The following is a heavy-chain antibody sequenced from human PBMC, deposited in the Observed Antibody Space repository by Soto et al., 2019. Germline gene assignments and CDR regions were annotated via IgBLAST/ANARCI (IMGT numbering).Heavy chain of an antibody. CDR1: GGSISSGGYY. Sequence: PSETLSLTCTVSGGSISSGGYYWSWIRQHPGKGLEWIGYIYYSGSTYYNPSLKSRVTISVDTSKNQFSLKLSSVTAADTAVYYCARGRESPSFFDYWGQGPLVTVSS. V-gene: IGHV4-31*03. J-gene: IGHJ4*02. D-gene: IGHD3-10*01. CDR2: IYYSGST. CDR3: ARGRESPSFFDY.